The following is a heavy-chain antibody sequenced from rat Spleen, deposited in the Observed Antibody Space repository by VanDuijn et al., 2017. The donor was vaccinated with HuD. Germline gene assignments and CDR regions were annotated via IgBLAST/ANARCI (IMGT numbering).Heavy chain of an antibody. CDR1: GFSLTSYN. CDR2: IWSNGGT. D-gene: IGHD1-11*01. V-gene: IGHV2-41*01. CDR3: TRDTMEGWFAY. Sequence: QVQLKESGPGLVQPSQTLSLTCTLAGFSLTSYNVHWVRQPPGKGLEWMGVIWSNGGTDYNSAIKSRLSVSRDTSKNQVFLKMNSLQTDDTGTYYCTRDTMEGWFAYWGQGTLVTVSS. J-gene: IGHJ3*01.